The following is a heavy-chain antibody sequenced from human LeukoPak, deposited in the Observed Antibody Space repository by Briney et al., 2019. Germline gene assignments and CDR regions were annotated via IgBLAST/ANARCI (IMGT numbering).Heavy chain of an antibody. D-gene: IGHD4-17*01. Sequence: ASVKVSCKASGGTFSSSGISWVRQAPGQGLEWMGWISAYNGNTNYAQKLQGRVTMTTDTSTSTAYMELRSLRSDDTAVYYCAREPGSYGDYYFDYWGQGTLVTVSS. J-gene: IGHJ4*02. V-gene: IGHV1-18*01. CDR2: ISAYNGNT. CDR3: AREPGSYGDYYFDY. CDR1: GGTFSSSG.